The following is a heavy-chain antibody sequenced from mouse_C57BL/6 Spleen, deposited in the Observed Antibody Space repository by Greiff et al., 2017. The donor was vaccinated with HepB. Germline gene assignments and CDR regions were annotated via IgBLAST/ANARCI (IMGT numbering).Heavy chain of an antibody. D-gene: IGHD1-1*01. V-gene: IGHV1-64*01. CDR3: ARWRFTTVGDY. Sequence: QVQLQQPGAELVKPGASVKLSCKASGYTFTSYWMHWVKQRPGQGLEWIGMIHPNSGSTNYNEKFKSKATLTVDKSSSTAYMQRSSLTSEDSAVYYCARWRFTTVGDYWGQGTTLTVSS. J-gene: IGHJ2*01. CDR1: GYTFTSYW. CDR2: IHPNSGST.